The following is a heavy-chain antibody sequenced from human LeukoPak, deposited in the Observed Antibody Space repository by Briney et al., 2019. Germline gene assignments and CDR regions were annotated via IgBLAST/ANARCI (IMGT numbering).Heavy chain of an antibody. J-gene: IGHJ6*03. CDR1: GGSISSSSYY. V-gene: IGHV4-39*01. Sequence: SETLSLTCTVSGGSISSSSYYWGWIRQPPGKGLEWIGSTYYSGSTYYNPSLKSRVTISVDTSKNQFSLKLSSVTAADTAVYYCARIVLGYCSSTSCYTGYYYYYYMDVWGKGTTVTVSS. CDR2: TYYSGST. CDR3: ARIVLGYCSSTSCYTGYYYYYYMDV. D-gene: IGHD2-2*02.